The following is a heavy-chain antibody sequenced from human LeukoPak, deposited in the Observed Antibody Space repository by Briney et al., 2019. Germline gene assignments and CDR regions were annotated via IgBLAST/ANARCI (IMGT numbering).Heavy chain of an antibody. V-gene: IGHV1-18*01. Sequence: ASVKVSCKASGYTFTSYGISWVRQAPGQGLEWMGWISAYNGNTNYAQKLRGRVTMTTDTSTSTAYMELRSLRSDDTAVYYCARGRYYDSSGSRIKSTNFDYWGQGTLVTVSS. CDR3: ARGRYYDSSGSRIKSTNFDY. D-gene: IGHD3-22*01. CDR2: ISAYNGNT. CDR1: GYTFTSYG. J-gene: IGHJ4*02.